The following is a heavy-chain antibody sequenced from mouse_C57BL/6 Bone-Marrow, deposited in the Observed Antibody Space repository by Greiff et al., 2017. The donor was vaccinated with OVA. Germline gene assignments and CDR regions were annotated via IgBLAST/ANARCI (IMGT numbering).Heavy chain of an antibody. Sequence: VQLQQSGPELVKPGASVKISCKASGYAFSSSWMNWVKQRPGKGLEWIGRIYPGDGDTNYNGKFKGKATLTADKSSSTAYMQLSSLTSEDAAVYFCARHYYSNVYAMDYWGQGTSVTVSS. D-gene: IGHD2-5*01. J-gene: IGHJ4*01. CDR1: GYAFSSSW. CDR2: IYPGDGDT. V-gene: IGHV1-82*01. CDR3: ARHYYSNVYAMDY.